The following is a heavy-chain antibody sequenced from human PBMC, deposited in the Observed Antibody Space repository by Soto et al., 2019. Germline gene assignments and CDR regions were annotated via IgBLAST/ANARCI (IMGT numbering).Heavy chain of an antibody. CDR2: IYPADSDT. CDR1: GYSFTSYW. D-gene: IGHD2-8*01. Sequence: GESLKISCKGSGYSFTSYWIGWVRQMPGKGLEWMGIIYPADSDTRYSPSFQVQVTISADKSISTAYLQWSSLKASDTAMYYCARLGGSSEDCINDVGYRDYYYLDGWGKGTTVTVSS. V-gene: IGHV5-51*01. CDR3: ARLGGSSEDCINDVGYRDYYYLDG. J-gene: IGHJ6*03.